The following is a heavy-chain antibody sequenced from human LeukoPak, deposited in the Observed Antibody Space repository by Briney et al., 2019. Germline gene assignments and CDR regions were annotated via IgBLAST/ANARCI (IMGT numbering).Heavy chain of an antibody. Sequence: GGSLRLSCSASGFTFSSYAMHWVRQAPGKGLEYVSAISDKGAGTYYSDSVTGRFTISRDNSKNTLYLQMSSLRPEDTAVYYCVKGSGYFGYWGQGTLVTVSS. CDR2: ISDKGAGT. CDR3: VKGSGYFGY. J-gene: IGHJ4*02. D-gene: IGHD3-10*01. CDR1: GFTFSSYA. V-gene: IGHV3-64D*06.